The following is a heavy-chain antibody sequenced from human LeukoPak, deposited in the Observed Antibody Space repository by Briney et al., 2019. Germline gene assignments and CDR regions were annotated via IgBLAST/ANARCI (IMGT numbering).Heavy chain of an antibody. J-gene: IGHJ4*02. CDR3: ARAWGGATFDY. CDR1: GFTFSSYA. V-gene: IGHV3-30*04. D-gene: IGHD1-26*01. Sequence: GGSLRLSCAASGFTFSSYAMHWVRQAPGKGLEWVAVISYDGSNKYYADSVKGRFTISRDNSKNTLYLQMNSLRAEDTAVYYCARAWGGATFDYWGQGTLVTVFS. CDR2: ISYDGSNK.